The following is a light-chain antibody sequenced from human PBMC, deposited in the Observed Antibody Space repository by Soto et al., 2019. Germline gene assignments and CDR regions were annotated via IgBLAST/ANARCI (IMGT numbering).Light chain of an antibody. CDR2: DAS. Sequence: IQMTPSQSSLSASVLYIVTITFHATQDIRKYLNLYQQKPGKAPKLLIYDASSLETGVPSRFSGSGSGTDFTLTLSTLQPEDSATYYCQKTYRIPINFGQGTRLEIK. CDR3: QKTYRIPIN. J-gene: IGKJ5*01. CDR1: QDIRKY. V-gene: IGKV1-33*01.